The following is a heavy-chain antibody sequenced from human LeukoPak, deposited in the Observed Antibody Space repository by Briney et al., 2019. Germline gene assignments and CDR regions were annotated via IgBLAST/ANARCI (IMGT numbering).Heavy chain of an antibody. CDR1: GGSISSGDYY. CDR2: IYYSGST. V-gene: IGHV4-30-4*01. D-gene: IGHD3-10*01. J-gene: IGHJ3*02. Sequence: SETLSLTCTVSGGSISSGDYYRSWIRQPPGKGLEWIGYIYYSGSTYYNPSLKSRVTISVDTSKNQFSLKLSSVTAADTAVYYCAGSGGGDAFDIWGQGTMVTVSS. CDR3: AGSGGGDAFDI.